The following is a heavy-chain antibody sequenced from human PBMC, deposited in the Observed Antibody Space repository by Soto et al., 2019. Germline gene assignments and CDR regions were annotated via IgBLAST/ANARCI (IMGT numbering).Heavy chain of an antibody. Sequence: PGGSLRLSCAASGFTFSSYWMHWVRQAPGKGLVWVSRINSDGSSTSYADSVKGRFTISRDNAKNTLYLQMNSLRAEDTAVYYCARANLGIARRDDAFDIWGQGTMVTVSS. V-gene: IGHV3-74*01. J-gene: IGHJ3*02. D-gene: IGHD6-13*01. CDR3: ARANLGIARRDDAFDI. CDR2: INSDGSST. CDR1: GFTFSSYW.